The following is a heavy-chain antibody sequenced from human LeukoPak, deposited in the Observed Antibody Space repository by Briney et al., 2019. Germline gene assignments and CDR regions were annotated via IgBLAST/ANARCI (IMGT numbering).Heavy chain of an antibody. CDR3: ARPIRYYFGSGSLGSKNPDDAFDI. CDR1: GYTFTSYG. CDR2: ISAYNGNT. Sequence: ASVKVSCKVSGYTFTSYGISWVRQAPGQGLEWMGWISAYNGNTNYAQKLQGRVTMTTDTSTSTAYMELRSLRSDDTAVYYCARPIRYYFGSGSLGSKNPDDAFDIWGQGTMVTVSS. V-gene: IGHV1-18*01. D-gene: IGHD3-10*01. J-gene: IGHJ3*02.